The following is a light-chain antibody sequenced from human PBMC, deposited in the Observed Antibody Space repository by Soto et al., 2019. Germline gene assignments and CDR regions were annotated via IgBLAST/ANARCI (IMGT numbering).Light chain of an antibody. CDR3: QQYGSSVFN. J-gene: IGKJ3*01. CDR1: QIVSSSF. CDR2: AAS. V-gene: IGKV3-20*01. Sequence: VLSQSPGTLSLSPGERPTLSCRASQIVSSSFLAWYQQKPGQAPRLLIYAASRRATGIPDRFSGSGSGTDFTLTISRLEPEDFAVYYCQQYGSSVFNFGPGTKVDIK.